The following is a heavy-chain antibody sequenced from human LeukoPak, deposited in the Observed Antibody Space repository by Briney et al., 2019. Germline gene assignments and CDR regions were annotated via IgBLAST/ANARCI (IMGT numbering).Heavy chain of an antibody. J-gene: IGHJ3*02. Sequence: SVKVSCKASGCTFSSYAISWVRQAPGQGLEWMGGIIPIFGTANYAQKFQGRVTITADESTSTAYMELSSLRAEDTAVYYCAKRSGRYNWNFPDAFDIWGQGTMVAVSS. D-gene: IGHD1-7*01. V-gene: IGHV1-69*13. CDR3: AKRSGRYNWNFPDAFDI. CDR1: GCTFSSYA. CDR2: IIPIFGTA.